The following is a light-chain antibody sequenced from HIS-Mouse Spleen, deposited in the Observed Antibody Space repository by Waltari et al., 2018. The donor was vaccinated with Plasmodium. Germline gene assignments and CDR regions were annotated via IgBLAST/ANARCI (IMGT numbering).Light chain of an antibody. CDR2: DVS. CDR1: RSDVGGYNY. Sequence: QSALTQPRSVSGSPGQSVTIPFTGTRSDVGGYNYFSWYQQHPGKAPKLMIYDVSKRPSGVPDRFSGSKSGNTASLTISGLQAEDEADYYCCSYAGSYTFEVFGGGTKLTVL. J-gene: IGLJ2*01. V-gene: IGLV2-11*01. CDR3: CSYAGSYTFEV.